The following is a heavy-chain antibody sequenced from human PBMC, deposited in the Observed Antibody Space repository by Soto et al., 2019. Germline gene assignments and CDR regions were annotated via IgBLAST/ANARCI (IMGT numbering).Heavy chain of an antibody. V-gene: IGHV3-48*02. CDR1: GFTFSSYS. J-gene: IGHJ4*02. D-gene: IGHD2-2*01. CDR2: ISSSSSTI. CDR3: ARIQFDIAVVPAVVDH. Sequence: GWSLRVSCAASGFTFSSYSMNWVRQAPGKGLEWVSYISSSSSTIYYADSVKGRFTISRDNAKNSLYLQMNSLRDEDTAVYYCARIQFDIAVVPAVVDHCGQGTMAT.